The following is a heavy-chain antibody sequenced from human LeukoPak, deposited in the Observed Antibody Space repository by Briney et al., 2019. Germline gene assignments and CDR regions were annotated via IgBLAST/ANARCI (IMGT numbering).Heavy chain of an antibody. D-gene: IGHD3-22*01. CDR2: IYYSGST. CDR1: GGSISSGGYY. J-gene: IGHJ6*02. V-gene: IGHV4-31*03. CDR3: ARSKTYYYDSSGFPSYYYGMDV. Sequence: SQTLSHTCTVSGGSISSGGYYWSWIRQHPGKGLEWIGYIYYSGSTYYNPSLKSRVTISVDTSKNQFSLKLSSVTAADTAVYYCARSKTYYYDSSGFPSYYYGMDVWGQGTTVTVSS.